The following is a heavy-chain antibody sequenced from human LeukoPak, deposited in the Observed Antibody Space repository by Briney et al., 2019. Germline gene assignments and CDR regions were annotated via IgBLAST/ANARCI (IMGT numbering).Heavy chain of an antibody. CDR1: GGSFSGHY. J-gene: IGHJ4*02. CDR3: ARRSGSYSRRDFDY. V-gene: IGHV4-34*01. D-gene: IGHD1-26*01. CDR2: INHSGST. Sequence: SETLSLTCAVSGGSFSGHYWNWIRQPPGKGLEWIGEINHSGSTNYNPSLKSRVTISVDTSKNQFSLKLSSVTAADTAVYYCARRSGSYSRRDFDYWGQGTLVTVSS.